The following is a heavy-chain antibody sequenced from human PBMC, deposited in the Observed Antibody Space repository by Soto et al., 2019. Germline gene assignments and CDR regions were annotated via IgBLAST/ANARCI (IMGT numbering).Heavy chain of an antibody. CDR2: ISYSGST. J-gene: IGHJ6*02. Sequence: SETLSLTCTVAGGSISSDSYYWGWIRQSPEKGLEWIASISYSGSTYYNPTLKSRLIISVDTSKSQFSLKLSSVTAADTAVYYCARLGSVVVADYYYYYGMDVWGQGTTVTVSS. V-gene: IGHV4-39*01. CDR3: ARLGSVVVADYYYYYGMDV. D-gene: IGHD2-15*01. CDR1: GGSISSDSYY.